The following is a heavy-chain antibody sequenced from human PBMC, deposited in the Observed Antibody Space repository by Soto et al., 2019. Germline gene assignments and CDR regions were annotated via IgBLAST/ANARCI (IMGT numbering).Heavy chain of an antibody. J-gene: IGHJ5*02. Sequence: ASVKVSCKASGGTFSSYAISWVRQAPGQGLEWMGGIIPIFGTANYAQKFQGRVTITADESTSTAYMELSSLRSEDTAVYYCASFDCSSTSCSLGSLDPWGQGTLVTVSS. CDR1: GGTFSSYA. D-gene: IGHD2-2*01. CDR2: IIPIFGTA. CDR3: ASFDCSSTSCSLGSLDP. V-gene: IGHV1-69*13.